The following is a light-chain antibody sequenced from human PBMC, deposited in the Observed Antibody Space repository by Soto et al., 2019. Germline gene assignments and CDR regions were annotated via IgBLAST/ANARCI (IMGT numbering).Light chain of an antibody. V-gene: IGLV1-44*01. CDR2: INN. CDR1: SSNIGSNV. CDR3: AAWDDSLNGVV. Sequence: QSALTQPPSASGTPGQRVTISCSGSSSNIGSNVVNWYQQLPGTAPKLLIYINNQRPSGVPDRFSGSKSGTSASLAISGLQSEDEAEYYCAAWDDSLNGVVFGGGTKLTVL. J-gene: IGLJ2*01.